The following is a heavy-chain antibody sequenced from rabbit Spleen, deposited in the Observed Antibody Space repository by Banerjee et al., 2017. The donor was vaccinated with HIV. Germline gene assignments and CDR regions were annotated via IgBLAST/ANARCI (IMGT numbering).Heavy chain of an antibody. D-gene: IGHD3-1*01. CDR2: IHGGSRNNI. J-gene: IGHJ4*02. V-gene: IGHV1S40*01. CDR1: GFSFSAGYY. CDR3: ARDWVATPGF. Sequence: QSLEESGGDLVKPGASLTLTCTASGFSFSAGYYMCWVRQAPGKGLEWIACIHGGSRNNIYYASWAKGRFTISKTSSTTVTLQMTSLTVADTATYFCARDWVATPGFWGPGTLVTVS.